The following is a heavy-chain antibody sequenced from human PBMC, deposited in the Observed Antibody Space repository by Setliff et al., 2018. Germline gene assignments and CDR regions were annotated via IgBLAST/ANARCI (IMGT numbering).Heavy chain of an antibody. Sequence: PGGSLRLSCAASGFTFTNYIIPWVRQAPGKGLEWVAVMSLDETNKYYADSVRGRFTISRDISKNTLYLQMNSLRPEDTAVYYCAKIPSSSIDPYGSGSQKPIDFWGQGTLVTVSS. CDR3: AKIPSSSIDPYGSGSQKPIDF. CDR2: MSLDETNK. CDR1: GFTFTNYI. D-gene: IGHD3-10*01. J-gene: IGHJ5*01. V-gene: IGHV3-30-3*02.